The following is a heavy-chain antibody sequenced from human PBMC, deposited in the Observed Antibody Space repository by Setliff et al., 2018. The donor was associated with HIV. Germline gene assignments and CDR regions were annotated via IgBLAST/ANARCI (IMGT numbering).Heavy chain of an antibody. V-gene: IGHV4-31*03. Sequence: SETLSLTCNVSGGSISSGGYYWSWLRQHPGKGLEWIGYIFYTRTTYYNPSLKSRVSVSVDTSKNQFSLKLSSVTAADTAVYYCARESPADSSATSYYFDYWGQGTLVTVS. CDR1: GGSISSGGYY. CDR2: IFYTRTT. D-gene: IGHD6-19*01. CDR3: ARESPADSSATSYYFDY. J-gene: IGHJ4*02.